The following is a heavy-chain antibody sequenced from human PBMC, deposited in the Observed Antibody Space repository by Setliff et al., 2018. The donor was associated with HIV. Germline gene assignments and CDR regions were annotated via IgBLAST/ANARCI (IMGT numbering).Heavy chain of an antibody. CDR3: ASSPRIGVAGEFEY. Sequence: SETLSLTCTVSGRSISSYYWSWIRRPPGKGLEWIGYIYTSGSVNYNPSLNSRVTISVDTSKNQFSLKVNSVTAADTAVYDCASSPRIGVAGEFEYWGQGTLVTVSS. J-gene: IGHJ4*02. CDR1: GRSISSYY. D-gene: IGHD6-19*01. V-gene: IGHV4-4*09. CDR2: IYTSGSV.